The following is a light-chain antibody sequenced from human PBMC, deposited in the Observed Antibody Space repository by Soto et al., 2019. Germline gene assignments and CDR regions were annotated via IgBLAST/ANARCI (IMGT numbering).Light chain of an antibody. J-gene: IGKJ5*01. CDR3: QQSYSTLSIT. Sequence: DIQMTQSPSSLAASVGDRVTITCRASQSISSYLNWYQQKPGKAPKLLIYAASSLQSGVPSRFSGSGSGTDFTLTINSLQPEDVATYYCQQSYSTLSITFGQGTRLEIK. CDR2: AAS. V-gene: IGKV1-39*01. CDR1: QSISSY.